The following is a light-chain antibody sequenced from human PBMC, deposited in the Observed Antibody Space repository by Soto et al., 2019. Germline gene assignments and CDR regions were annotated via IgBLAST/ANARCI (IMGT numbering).Light chain of an antibody. J-gene: IGLJ3*02. CDR3: SSHTNTNTRV. Sequence: QSALTQPASVSGSPGQSITISCTGTSSDVGAFNYVSWYQQHPGKAPKLMIYEVSNRPSGVSIRFSGSKSGNTASLTISGLQTEDEADSYCSSHTNTNTRVFGGGTKLTVL. CDR2: EVS. CDR1: SSDVGAFNY. V-gene: IGLV2-14*01.